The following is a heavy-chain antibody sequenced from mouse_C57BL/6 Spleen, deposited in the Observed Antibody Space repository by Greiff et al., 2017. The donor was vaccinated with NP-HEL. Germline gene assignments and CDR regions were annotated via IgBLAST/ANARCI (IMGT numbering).Heavy chain of an antibody. J-gene: IGHJ3*01. CDR3: AREGYYGPAY. CDR1: GYAFSSSW. V-gene: IGHV1-82*01. D-gene: IGHD2-1*01. CDR2: IYPGDGDT. Sequence: QVQLQQSGPELVKPGASVKISCKASGYAFSSSWMNWVKQRPGKGLEWIGRIYPGDGDTNYNGKFKGKATLTADKSSSTAYMQLSSLPSEDSAVYFCAREGYYGPAYWGQGTLVTVSA.